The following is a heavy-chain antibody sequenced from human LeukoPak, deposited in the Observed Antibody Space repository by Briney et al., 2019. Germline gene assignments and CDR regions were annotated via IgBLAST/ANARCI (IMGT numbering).Heavy chain of an antibody. D-gene: IGHD5-12*01. CDR3: ARHLRIGSATHDAFDI. Sequence: SETLSLTCTVSGGSISSGSYYWTWIRQPAGKGLEWIGRIYTSGSTNYNPSLKSRVTISVDTSKNQFSLKLSSVTAADTAVYYCARHLRIGSATHDAFDIWGQGTMVTVSS. J-gene: IGHJ3*02. CDR2: IYTSGST. V-gene: IGHV4-61*02. CDR1: GGSISSGSYY.